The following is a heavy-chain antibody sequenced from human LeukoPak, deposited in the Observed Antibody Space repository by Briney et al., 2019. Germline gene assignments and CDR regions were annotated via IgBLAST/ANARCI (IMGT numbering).Heavy chain of an antibody. CDR2: INHSGST. J-gene: IGHJ5*02. CDR1: GGSISSYY. Sequence: SETLSLTCTVSGGSISSYYWSWIRQPPGKGLEWIGEINHSGSTNYNPSLKSRVTISVDTSKNQFSLKLSSVTAADTAVYYCARGRFLEWLLYNWFDPWGQGTLVTVSS. D-gene: IGHD3-3*01. CDR3: ARGRFLEWLLYNWFDP. V-gene: IGHV4-34*01.